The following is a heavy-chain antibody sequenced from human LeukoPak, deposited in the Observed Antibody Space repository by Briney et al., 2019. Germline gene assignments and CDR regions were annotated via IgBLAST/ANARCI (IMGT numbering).Heavy chain of an antibody. V-gene: IGHV3-53*01. D-gene: IGHD6-13*01. CDR3: AKAKGISSTWNGDFYFDY. J-gene: IGHJ4*02. CDR2: IYSGGST. Sequence: GGSLRLSCAASGFTVSSNYMSWVRQAPGKGLEWVSVIYSGGSTYYADSVKGRFTISRDNSKNTLYLQMNSLRAEDTAVYYCAKAKGISSTWNGDFYFDYWGQGTLVTVSS. CDR1: GFTVSSNY.